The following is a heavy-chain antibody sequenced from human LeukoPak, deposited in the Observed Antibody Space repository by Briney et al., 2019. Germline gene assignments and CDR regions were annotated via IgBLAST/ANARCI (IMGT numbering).Heavy chain of an antibody. D-gene: IGHD5-12*01. CDR2: ISGSGGST. CDR1: GFTFSSYA. J-gene: IGHJ1*01. CDR3: AKAGQWLRPRADFQH. V-gene: IGHV3-23*01. Sequence: GGSLRLSCAASGFTFSSYAMSWVRQAPGKGLEWVSAISGSGGSTYYADSVKGRFTISRDNSKNTLYLQMNSQRAEDTAVYCCAKAGQWLRPRADFQHWGQGTLVTVSS.